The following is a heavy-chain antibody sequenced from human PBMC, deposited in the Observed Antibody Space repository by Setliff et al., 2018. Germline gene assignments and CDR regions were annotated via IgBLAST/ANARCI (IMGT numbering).Heavy chain of an antibody. CDR2: ISSSGITI. CDR3: AKGYCSSTSCYVDY. D-gene: IGHD2-2*01. CDR1: GFTFSDYY. Sequence: GGSLRLSCAASGFTFSDYYMNWVRQAPGKGLEWVSYISSSGITIYYADSVKGRFTISRDNAKNSLYLQMNSLRAEDLALYYCAKGYCSSTSCYVDYWGQGTLVTVSS. V-gene: IGHV3-11*01. J-gene: IGHJ4*02.